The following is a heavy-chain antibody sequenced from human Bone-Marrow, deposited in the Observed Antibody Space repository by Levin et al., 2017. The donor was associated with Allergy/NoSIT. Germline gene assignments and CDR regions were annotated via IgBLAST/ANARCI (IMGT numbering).Heavy chain of an antibody. J-gene: IGHJ6*03. CDR2: IWYDGSNK. Sequence: GGSLRLSCAASGFTFSSYGMHWVRQAPGKGLEWVAVIWYDGSNKYYADSVKGRFTISRDNSKNTLYLQMNSLRAEDTAVYYCARHYGSGSFLYYYYMDVWGKGTTVTVSS. V-gene: IGHV3-33*01. CDR3: ARHYGSGSFLYYYYMDV. CDR1: GFTFSSYG. D-gene: IGHD3-10*01.